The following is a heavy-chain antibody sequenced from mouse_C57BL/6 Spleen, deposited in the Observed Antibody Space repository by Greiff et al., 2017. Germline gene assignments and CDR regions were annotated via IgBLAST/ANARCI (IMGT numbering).Heavy chain of an antibody. Sequence: EVMLVESGGGLVKPGGSLKLSCAASGFTFSSYAMSWVRQTPEKRLEWVATISDGGSYTYYPDNVKGRFTISRDNAKNNLYLQMSHLKSEDTAMYYCAREGDSKDYFDYWGQGTTLTVSS. CDR3: AREGDSKDYFDY. D-gene: IGHD2-5*01. CDR1: GFTFSSYA. J-gene: IGHJ2*01. V-gene: IGHV5-4*01. CDR2: ISDGGSYT.